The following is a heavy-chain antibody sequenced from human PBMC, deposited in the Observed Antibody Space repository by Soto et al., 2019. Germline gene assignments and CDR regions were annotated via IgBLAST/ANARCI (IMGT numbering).Heavy chain of an antibody. V-gene: IGHV3-23*01. J-gene: IGHJ4*02. Sequence: EVQLLESGGGLVQPGGSLRLSCAVSGFRYSTYGVTWVRQAPGKGLEWVSGVSGGSGTTHYKDSVRGRFTVTGDNSKNTVYLEMNSLRLEDTGVYYCTRWNGYADYWGQGPLVPVSS. D-gene: IGHD1-1*01. CDR3: TRWNGYADY. CDR2: VSGGSGTT. CDR1: GFRYSTYG.